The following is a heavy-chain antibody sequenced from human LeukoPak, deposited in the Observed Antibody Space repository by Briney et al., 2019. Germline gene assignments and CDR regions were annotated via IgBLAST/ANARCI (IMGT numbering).Heavy chain of an antibody. CDR2: IKQNGRDT. D-gene: IGHD6-19*01. CDR1: GLSFTNYC. Sequence: GGSLRLSCAASGLSFTNYCMHWVRQTPGKGLEWVANIKQNGRDTYYVDSVKGRFIISRDNVKNSLYLHLNSLRAEDTAVYYCVRDPHEGGNGWYYFDFWGQGTLVTVSS. CDR3: VRDPHEGGNGWYYFDF. V-gene: IGHV3-7*03. J-gene: IGHJ4*02.